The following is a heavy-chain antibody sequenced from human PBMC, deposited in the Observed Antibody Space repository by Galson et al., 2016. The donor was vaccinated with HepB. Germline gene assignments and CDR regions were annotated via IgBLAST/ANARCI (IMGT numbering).Heavy chain of an antibody. CDR1: GGSLSGYY. CDR3: ARGHLGGHDFWSGMNGVWFDP. V-gene: IGHV4-34*01. J-gene: IGHJ5*02. Sequence: SETLSLTCAVYGGSLSGYYWSWIRQAPGKGLEWIGEINHSGRSKNNPSPKSRVPMSLDTSKNQNSLKLSSVTAADMAVYYCARGHLGGHDFWSGMNGVWFDPWGQGTLVSVSS. CDR2: INHSGRS. D-gene: IGHD3-3*01.